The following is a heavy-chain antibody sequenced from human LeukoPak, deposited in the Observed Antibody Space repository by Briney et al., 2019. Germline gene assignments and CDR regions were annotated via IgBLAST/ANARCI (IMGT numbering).Heavy chain of an antibody. V-gene: IGHV1-2*02. CDR2: INPNSGGT. CDR3: ARVRAGMVRGVITLPAY. D-gene: IGHD3-10*01. Sequence: ASVKVSCKASGYTFTSYDINWVRQATGQGLEWMGWINPNSGGTNYAQKFQGRVTMTRDTSISTAYMELSRLRSDDTAVYYCARVRAGMVRGVITLPAYWGQGTLVTVSS. CDR1: GYTFTSYD. J-gene: IGHJ4*02.